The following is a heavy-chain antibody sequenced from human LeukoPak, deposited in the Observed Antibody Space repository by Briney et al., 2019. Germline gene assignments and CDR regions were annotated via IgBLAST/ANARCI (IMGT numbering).Heavy chain of an antibody. V-gene: IGHV4-34*01. CDR3: ARVVPAANYYYMDV. Sequence: PSETLSLTCAVYGGSFSGYYWSWIRQPPGKGLEWIGEINHSGSTNYNPSLKSRVTISVDTSKNQFSLKLSSVTAADTAVYYCARVVPAANYYYMDVWGKGTTVTISS. J-gene: IGHJ6*03. CDR1: GGSFSGYY. D-gene: IGHD2-2*01. CDR2: INHSGST.